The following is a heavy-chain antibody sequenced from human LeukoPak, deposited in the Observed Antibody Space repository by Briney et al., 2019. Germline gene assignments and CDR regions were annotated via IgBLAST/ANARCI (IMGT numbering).Heavy chain of an antibody. V-gene: IGHV4-34*01. CDR2: INHSGSI. CDR1: GGSFSGYY. CDR3: ARVLSLYPYTLVVAASAAFDI. Sequence: SETLSLTCAVYGGSFSGYYWSWIRQPPGKGLEWIGEINHSGSINYNPSLKSRVTISVDTSKNQFSLKLSSVTAADTAVYYCARVLSLYPYTLVVAASAAFDIWGQGTMVTVSS. J-gene: IGHJ3*02. D-gene: IGHD2-15*01.